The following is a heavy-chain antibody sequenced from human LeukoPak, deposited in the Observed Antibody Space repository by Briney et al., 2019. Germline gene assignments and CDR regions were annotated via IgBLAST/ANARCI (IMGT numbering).Heavy chain of an antibody. Sequence: ASVKVSCKASGGTFSSYAISWVRQAPGQGLEWMGRIIPILGIANYAQKFQGRVTITADKSTSTAYMELSSLRSEDTAVYYCARDTEELPNYYGSGSREDYWGQGTLVTVSS. CDR1: GGTFSSYA. CDR3: ARDTEELPNYYGSGSREDY. D-gene: IGHD3-10*01. J-gene: IGHJ4*02. CDR2: IIPILGIA. V-gene: IGHV1-69*04.